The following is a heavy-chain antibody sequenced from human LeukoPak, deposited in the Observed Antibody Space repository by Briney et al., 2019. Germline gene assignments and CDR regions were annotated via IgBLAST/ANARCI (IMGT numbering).Heavy chain of an antibody. CDR1: GFTFSSYA. D-gene: IGHD3-9*01. J-gene: IGHJ5*02. CDR3: AKDGSGLRYFDWSHNWFDP. V-gene: IGHV3-23*01. CDR2: ISGSGGST. Sequence: GGSLRLSCAASGFTFSSYAMSWVRQAPGKGLEWVSAISGSGGSTYYADSVKGRFTISRDNAKNSLYLQMNSLRAEDTALYYCAKDGSGLRYFDWSHNWFDPWGQGTLVTVSS.